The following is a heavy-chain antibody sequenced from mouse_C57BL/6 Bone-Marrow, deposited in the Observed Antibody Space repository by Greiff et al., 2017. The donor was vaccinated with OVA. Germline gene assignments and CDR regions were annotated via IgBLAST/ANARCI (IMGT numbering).Heavy chain of an antibody. V-gene: IGHV1-69*02. CDR1: GYTFTSYW. CDR2: IDPSDSYT. CDR3: ARLGIWDVGY. J-gene: IGHJ2*01. Sequence: QVQLQQPGAELVKPGASVKLSCKASGYTFTSYWMHWVKQRPGQGLEWIGEIDPSDSYTNYNQKFKGKATLTVDKSSSTAYMQLSILTSEDSAVYACARLGIWDVGYWGQGTTLTVSS. D-gene: IGHD4-1*01.